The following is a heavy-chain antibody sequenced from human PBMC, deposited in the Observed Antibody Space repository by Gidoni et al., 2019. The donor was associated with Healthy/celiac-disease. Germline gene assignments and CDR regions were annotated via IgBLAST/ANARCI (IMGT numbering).Heavy chain of an antibody. CDR3: AKDISVGAPDAFDI. D-gene: IGHD4-17*01. J-gene: IGHJ3*02. Sequence: EVQLVESGGGLVQPGRSLRLSCSASGFTFDDYSMPWVRQAPGKGLEWVSGISWNSGSIGYADSVKGRFTISRDNAKNSLYLQMNSLRAEDTALYYCAKDISVGAPDAFDIWGQGTMVTVSS. CDR1: GFTFDDYS. CDR2: ISWNSGSI. V-gene: IGHV3-9*01.